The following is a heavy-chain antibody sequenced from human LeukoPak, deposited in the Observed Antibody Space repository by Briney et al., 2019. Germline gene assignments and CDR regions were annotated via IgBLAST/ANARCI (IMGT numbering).Heavy chain of an antibody. V-gene: IGHV3-66*01. CDR3: TRDRMGTKSFDY. CDR2: IYSGGST. Sequence: GGSLRLSCAASGFTVSSNYMSWVRQAPGKGLEWVSVIYSGGSTYYADSVKGRFTISRDNSKNTLYLQMKSLRAEDTALYYCTRDRMGTKSFDYWGQGTLVTVSS. D-gene: IGHD5-24*01. J-gene: IGHJ4*02. CDR1: GFTVSSNY.